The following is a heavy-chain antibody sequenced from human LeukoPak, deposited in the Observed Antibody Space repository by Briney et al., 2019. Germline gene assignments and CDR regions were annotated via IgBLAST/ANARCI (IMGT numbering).Heavy chain of an antibody. V-gene: IGHV4-61*08. D-gene: IGHD1-1*01. CDR1: GGSISSGGYY. CDR3: ARAGTADAFDI. CDR2: IYYSGST. Sequence: PSETLSLTCTVSGGSISSGGYYWSWIRQPPGKGLEWIGYIYYSGSTNYNPSLKSRVTMSVDTSKNQFSLKLSSVTAADTAVYYCARAGTADAFDIWGQGTMVTVSS. J-gene: IGHJ3*02.